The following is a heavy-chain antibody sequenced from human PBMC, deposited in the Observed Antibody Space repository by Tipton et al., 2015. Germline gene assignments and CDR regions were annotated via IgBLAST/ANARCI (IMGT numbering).Heavy chain of an antibody. V-gene: IGHV3-11*01. CDR2: ISNSGRNI. CDR1: GFTFGDHY. CDR3: AREVWDTDRSGYDY. Sequence: SLRLSCAASGFTFGDHYMAWIRQAPGKGLEWLSYISNSGRNIYYADSVKGRFTVSRDNTEKSVSLQMDSLRAEDTAVYYCAREVWDTDRSGYDYWGQGTLVTVSS. J-gene: IGHJ4*02. D-gene: IGHD3-3*01.